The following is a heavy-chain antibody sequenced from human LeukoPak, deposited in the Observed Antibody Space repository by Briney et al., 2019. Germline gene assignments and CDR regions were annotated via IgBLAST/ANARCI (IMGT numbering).Heavy chain of an antibody. V-gene: IGHV4-4*07. Sequence: PSETLSLTCTVSGGSISSYYWSWIRQPAGKGLEWIGRIYTSGSTNYNPSLKSRVTMSVDTSKNQFPLKLSSVTAADTAVYYCARESTSRGPGSDFYYYMDVWGKGTTVTVSS. CDR3: ARESTSRGPGSDFYYYMDV. CDR2: IYTSGST. J-gene: IGHJ6*03. CDR1: GGSISSYY. D-gene: IGHD3-10*01.